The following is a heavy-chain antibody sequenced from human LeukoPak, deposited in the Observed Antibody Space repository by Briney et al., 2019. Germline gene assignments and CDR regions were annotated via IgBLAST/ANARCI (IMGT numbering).Heavy chain of an antibody. CDR2: IYYSGST. J-gene: IGHJ5*02. CDR3: ARHPTALVSYGFDP. Sequence: SETLSLTCTVSGGSFSNYYWSWIRQPPGKWLEWIGYIYYSGSTNYNPSLKSRVTISVDTSKNQFSLNLSSVTAADTAVYYCARHPTALVSYGFDPWGQGTLVTVSS. CDR1: GGSFSNYY. V-gene: IGHV4-59*08. D-gene: IGHD5-18*01.